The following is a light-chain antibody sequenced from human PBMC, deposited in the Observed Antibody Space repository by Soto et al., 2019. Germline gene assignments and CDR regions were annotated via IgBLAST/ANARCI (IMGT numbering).Light chain of an antibody. CDR1: QTITTY. Sequence: DIQMTQSPSSLFASLGDSVTITCRASQTITTYLNWYRQKPGKAPKLLIYAASSLQSGVPSRFSGSGSETDFTLTISSLQPEDFATYFCPQIYSAPLPFGGGTKV. CDR2: AAS. CDR3: PQIYSAPLP. V-gene: IGKV1-39*01. J-gene: IGKJ4*01.